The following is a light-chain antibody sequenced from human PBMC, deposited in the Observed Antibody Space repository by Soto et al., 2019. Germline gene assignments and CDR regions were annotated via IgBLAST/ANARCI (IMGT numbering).Light chain of an antibody. J-gene: IGKJ1*01. CDR3: QQYYEYPRT. V-gene: IGKV1-8*01. Sequence: AIRMTQSPSSLSASTGDRAAITCRASQALNGNLAWYQQKSGKAPKVLIYATSTLQSGVPSRFSASGSGTDFTLTINSLQSEGVATYYCQQYYEYPRTFGQGTKVEIK. CDR1: QALNGN. CDR2: ATS.